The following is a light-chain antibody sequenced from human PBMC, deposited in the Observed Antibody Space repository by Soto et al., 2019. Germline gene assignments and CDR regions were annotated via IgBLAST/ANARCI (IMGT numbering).Light chain of an antibody. J-gene: IGKJ1*01. CDR2: GTS. CDR3: QQSYSTPWT. Sequence: DIQMTQSPSSLSASVRDRVTITCRASQSINTYLNWYQQRPGKAPNLPIYGTSSLQSGVPSRFSGSGSGTDFTLTISSLQPEDFATYYCQQSYSTPWTFGQGTKVEIK. V-gene: IGKV1-39*01. CDR1: QSINTY.